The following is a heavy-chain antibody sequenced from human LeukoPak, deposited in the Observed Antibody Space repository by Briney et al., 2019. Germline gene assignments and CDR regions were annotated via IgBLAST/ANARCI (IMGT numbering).Heavy chain of an antibody. V-gene: IGHV4-39*07. D-gene: IGHD1-1*01. Sequence: SSETLSLTCTVSGGSISSSSYYWGWIRQPPGKGLEWIGSIYYSGSTYYNPSLKSRVTISVDTSKNQFSLKLSSVTAADTAVYYCARGGGGWNAWFDPWGQGTLVTVSS. CDR2: IYYSGST. CDR1: GGSISSSSYY. CDR3: ARGGGGWNAWFDP. J-gene: IGHJ5*02.